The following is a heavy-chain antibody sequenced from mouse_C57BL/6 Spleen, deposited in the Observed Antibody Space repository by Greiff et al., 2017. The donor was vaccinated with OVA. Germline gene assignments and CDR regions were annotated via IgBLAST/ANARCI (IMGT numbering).Heavy chain of an antibody. CDR2: IDPSDSET. D-gene: IGHD2-3*01. Sequence: QVQLQQPGAELVRPGSSVKLSCKASGYTFTNYWMHWVKQRPIQGLEWIGNIDPSDSETNYNQKFKDKATLTVDKSSSTAYMQLSSLTSEDSAVYYCARQLMDVWGTGTTVTVSS. J-gene: IGHJ1*03. CDR3: ARQLMDV. CDR1: GYTFTNYW. V-gene: IGHV1-52*01.